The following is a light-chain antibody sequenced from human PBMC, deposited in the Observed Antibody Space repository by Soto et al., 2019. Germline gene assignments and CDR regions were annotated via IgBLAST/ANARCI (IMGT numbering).Light chain of an antibody. Sequence: LTQPASVSRSPGQSITISCTGTSSDLATYNYVSWYQQQPGKAPKLMIYQVTNRPSGVSNRFSGSRSGNTASLTISGLQAEDDADYYCSSYPHSINYVLGTGT. CDR3: SSYPHSINYV. CDR1: SSDLATYNY. CDR2: QVT. V-gene: IGLV2-14*01. J-gene: IGLJ1*01.